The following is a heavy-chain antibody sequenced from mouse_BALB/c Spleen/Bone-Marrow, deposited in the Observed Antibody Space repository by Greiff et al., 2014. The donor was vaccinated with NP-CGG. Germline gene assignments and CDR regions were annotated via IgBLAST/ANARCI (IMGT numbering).Heavy chain of an antibody. CDR2: ISYSGST. V-gene: IGHV3-2*02. CDR1: GYSITSDYA. CDR3: AIKPYYSWFAY. J-gene: IGHJ3*01. D-gene: IGHD2-10*01. Sequence: EVQLQQSGPGLVKPSQSLSLTCTVTGYSITSDYAWNWIRQFPGNKLEWMGYISYSGSTGYNPSLKSRISITRDTSKNQLFLQLNSVTTEDTASYYCAIKPYYSWFAYWGQGTLVTVSA.